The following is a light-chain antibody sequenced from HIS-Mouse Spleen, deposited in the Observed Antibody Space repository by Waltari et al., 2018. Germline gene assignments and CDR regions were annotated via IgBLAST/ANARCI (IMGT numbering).Light chain of an antibody. CDR2: AAS. CDR1: QGISSY. V-gene: IGKV1-9*01. CDR3: QQLNSYPPT. J-gene: IGKJ1*01. Sequence: DIQLTQSPSFLYASVGDRVPITCRASQGISSYLAWYQQKPGKAPKLLIYAASTLQSGVPSRFSGSGCGTEFTLTISSLQPEDFATYYCQQLNSYPPTFGQGTKVEIK.